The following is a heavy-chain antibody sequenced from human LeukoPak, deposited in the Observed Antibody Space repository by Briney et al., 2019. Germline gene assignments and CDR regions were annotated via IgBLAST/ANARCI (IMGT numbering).Heavy chain of an antibody. CDR1: GFTFSRDS. CDR3: ARVRYDSGWYDY. D-gene: IGHD6-19*01. J-gene: IGHJ4*02. V-gene: IGHV3-48*04. Sequence: GGSLRLSCAASGFTFSRDSMNWVRQAPGKGLEWVSYINGGGSPIFYADSVRGRFTISRDNAKNSLYLQMNSLRAEDAAVYYCARVRYDSGWYDYWGQGALVTVSS. CDR2: INGGGSPI.